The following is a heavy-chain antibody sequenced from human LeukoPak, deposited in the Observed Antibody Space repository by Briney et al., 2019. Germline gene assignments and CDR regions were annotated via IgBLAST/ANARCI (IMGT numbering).Heavy chain of an antibody. J-gene: IGHJ6*02. D-gene: IGHD1-26*01. CDR2: ISGSGGST. CDR3: AKGKRVWDSRGYYYYGMDV. V-gene: IGHV3-23*01. CDR1: GFTFSSYA. Sequence: GGSLRLSYAASGFTFSSYAMSWVRQAPGKGLEWVSAISGSGGSTYYADSVKGRFTISRDNSKNTLYLQMNSLRAEDTAVYYCAKGKRVWDSRGYYYYGMDVWGQGTTVTVSS.